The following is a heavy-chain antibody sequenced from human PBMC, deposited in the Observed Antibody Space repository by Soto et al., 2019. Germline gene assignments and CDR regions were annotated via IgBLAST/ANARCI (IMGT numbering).Heavy chain of an antibody. CDR1: SCSIPSSSYY. CDR2: IYYSGYT. CDR3: ARHNGPLYVGYYYDMDV. J-gene: IGHJ6*02. V-gene: IGHV4-39*01. D-gene: IGHD3-16*01. Sequence: ASETLSLTCTVPSCSIPSSSYYWGWIRKPPGKRLEWIGSIYYSGYTYYNPSLKSRVTISVDTSKNQFSLKLSSVTAADTAVYYCARHNGPLYVGYYYDMDVWGQGTTVT.